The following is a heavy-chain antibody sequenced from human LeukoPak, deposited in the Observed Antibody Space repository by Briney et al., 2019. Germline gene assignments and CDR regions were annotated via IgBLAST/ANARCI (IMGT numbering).Heavy chain of an antibody. V-gene: IGHV4-31*03. CDR3: ARDYGNNWFDP. Sequence: SQTLSLTCTVSGVSISSGGYYWSWIRQHPGKGLEWIGYIYYSGSTYYNPSLKSRVTISVDTSKNHFSLKLSSVTAADTAMYYCARDYGNNWFDPWGQGTLVTVSA. CDR2: IYYSGST. CDR1: GVSISSGGYY. J-gene: IGHJ5*02. D-gene: IGHD4-17*01.